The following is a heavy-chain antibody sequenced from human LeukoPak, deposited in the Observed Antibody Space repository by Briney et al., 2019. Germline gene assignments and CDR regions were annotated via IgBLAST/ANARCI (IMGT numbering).Heavy chain of an antibody. Sequence: SETLSLTCTVSGGSISSXGYHWSWIRQHPRKGLEWIGYIYYSGSTYYNPSLKSRVTISVDTSKNQFSLKLSSVTAADTAVYYCARDDYGDGDVPWGQGTLVTVSS. CDR3: ARDDYGDGDVP. CDR1: GGSISSXGYH. CDR2: IYYSGST. V-gene: IGHV4-31*03. D-gene: IGHD4-17*01. J-gene: IGHJ5*02.